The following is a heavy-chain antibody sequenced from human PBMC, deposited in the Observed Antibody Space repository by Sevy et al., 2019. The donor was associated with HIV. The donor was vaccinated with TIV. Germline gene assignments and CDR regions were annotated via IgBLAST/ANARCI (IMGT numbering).Heavy chain of an antibody. CDR2: IWYDGSNK. CDR3: ATQSDSSGYYWYFDL. D-gene: IGHD3-22*01. J-gene: IGHJ2*01. Sequence: GGSLRPSCAASGFTFSSYGMHWVRQAPGKGLEWVAVIWYDGSNKYYADSVKGRFTISRDNSKNTLYLQMNSLRAEDTAVYYCATQSDSSGYYWYFDLWGRGTLVTVSS. CDR1: GFTFSSYG. V-gene: IGHV3-33*01.